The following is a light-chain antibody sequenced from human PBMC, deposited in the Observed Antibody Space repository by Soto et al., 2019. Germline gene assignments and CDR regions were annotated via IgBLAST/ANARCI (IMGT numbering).Light chain of an antibody. Sequence: DIVMTQSPLSLPVTPGEPASISCRSSQSLLHSNGYNYLDWYLQKPGQSPQLLIYLGSNRASGVPDRFSGSGSGTDFTLKISRVEAEDVGVYYCMHALQTLPRTFGQGTRLEIK. V-gene: IGKV2-28*01. J-gene: IGKJ5*01. CDR3: MHALQTLPRT. CDR2: LGS. CDR1: QSLLHSNGYNY.